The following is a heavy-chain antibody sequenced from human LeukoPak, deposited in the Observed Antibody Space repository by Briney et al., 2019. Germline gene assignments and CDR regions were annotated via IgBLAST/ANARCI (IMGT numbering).Heavy chain of an antibody. CDR1: GYSITRGSY. V-gene: IGHV4-38-2*02. Sequence: SETLSLTCTVSGYSITRGSYWGWIRQPPGKGLEWIANIYHSGSTNYNPSLKSRVTISVDTSKNQFSLKLSSVTAADTAVYYCARSQYEHHYFDYWGQGTLVTVSS. CDR3: ARSQYEHHYFDY. J-gene: IGHJ4*02. CDR2: IYHSGST. D-gene: IGHD1/OR15-1a*01.